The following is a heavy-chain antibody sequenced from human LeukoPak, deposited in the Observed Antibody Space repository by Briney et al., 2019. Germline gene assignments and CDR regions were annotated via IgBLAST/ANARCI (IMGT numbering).Heavy chain of an antibody. Sequence: SQTLSLTCAVSGGSISSGGYSWSWIRQPPGKGLEWIGYIYYSGSTYYNPSLKSRVTISVDTSKNQFSLKLSSVTAADTAVYYCARDQGLGAALFGPWGQGTLVTVSS. D-gene: IGHD6-13*01. CDR2: IYYSGST. J-gene: IGHJ5*02. V-gene: IGHV4-31*11. CDR1: GGSISSGGYS. CDR3: ARDQGLGAALFGP.